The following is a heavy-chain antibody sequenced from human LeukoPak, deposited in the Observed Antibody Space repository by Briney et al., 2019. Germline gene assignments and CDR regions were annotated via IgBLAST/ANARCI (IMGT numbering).Heavy chain of an antibody. CDR1: GYTFTSYY. V-gene: IGHV1-46*01. CDR2: INPSGGST. D-gene: IGHD3-22*01. CDR3: ATQGVGYYYDSSGFLDY. J-gene: IGHJ4*02. Sequence: GASVKVSCKASGYTFTSYYMHWVRQAPGQGLEWMGIINPSGGSTSHAQKFQGRVTMTRDTSTSTVYMELSSLRSEDTAVYYCATQGVGYYYDSSGFLDYWGQGTLVTVSS.